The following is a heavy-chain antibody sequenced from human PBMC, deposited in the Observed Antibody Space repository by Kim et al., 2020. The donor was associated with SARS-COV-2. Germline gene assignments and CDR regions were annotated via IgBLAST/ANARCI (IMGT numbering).Heavy chain of an antibody. V-gene: IGHV3-7*03. CDR1: GFTFSSYW. CDR3: AREGDYSPYYFDY. J-gene: IGHJ4*02. CDR2: IKQDGSEK. Sequence: GGSLRLSCAASGFTFSSYWMSWVRQAPGKGLEWVANIKQDGSEKYYVDSVKGRFTISRDNAKNSLYLQMNSLRAEDTAVYYCAREGDYSPYYFDYWGQGTLVTVSS. D-gene: IGHD2-15*01.